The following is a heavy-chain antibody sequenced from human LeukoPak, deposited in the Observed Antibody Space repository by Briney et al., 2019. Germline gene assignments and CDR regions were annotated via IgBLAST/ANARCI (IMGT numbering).Heavy chain of an antibody. V-gene: IGHV3-23*01. D-gene: IGHD5-12*01. J-gene: IGHJ4*02. Sequence: GGSLRLSCEAAGFSFRDYPMGWVRRASGKRLEWVSGISAGADVIFYADPVKGRFTISRDNSKNTLYLQMNSLRAEDTAVYYCANTPGSDVVATTALRYWGQGTLVTVSS. CDR1: GFSFRDYP. CDR2: ISAGADVI. CDR3: ANTPGSDVVATTALRY.